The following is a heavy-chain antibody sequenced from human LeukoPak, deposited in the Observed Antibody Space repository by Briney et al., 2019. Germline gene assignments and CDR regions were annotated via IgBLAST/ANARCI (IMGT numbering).Heavy chain of an antibody. CDR3: ATVGATSYYYYGMDV. V-gene: IGHV1-18*01. D-gene: IGHD1-26*01. Sequence: GASVKVSCKASGYTFTSYGISWVRQAPGQGLEWMGWISAYNGNTNYAQKLQGRVTMTTDTSTSTAYMELRSLRSDDTAVYYCATVGATSYYYYGMDVWGKGTTVTVSS. CDR1: GYTFTSYG. J-gene: IGHJ6*04. CDR2: ISAYNGNT.